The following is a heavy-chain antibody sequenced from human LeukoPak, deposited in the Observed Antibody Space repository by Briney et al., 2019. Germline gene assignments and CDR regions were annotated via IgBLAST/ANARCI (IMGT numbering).Heavy chain of an antibody. CDR2: ISGSGGST. CDR1: GFTFSSYW. CDR3: AKDLERYDFWSGYSGW. J-gene: IGHJ4*02. V-gene: IGHV3-23*01. D-gene: IGHD3-3*01. Sequence: GGSLRLSCAASGFTFSSYWMSWVRQAPGKGLEWVSAISGSGGSTYYADSVKGRFTISRDNSKNTLYLQMNSLRAEDTAVYYCAKDLERYDFWSGYSGWWGQGTLVTVSS.